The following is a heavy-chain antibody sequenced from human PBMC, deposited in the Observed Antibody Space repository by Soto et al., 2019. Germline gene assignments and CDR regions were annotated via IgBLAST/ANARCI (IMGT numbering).Heavy chain of an antibody. Sequence: SETLSRTCTVSGGSISSGGYYWSWIRQHPGKGLEWIGYIYYSGSTYYNPSLKSRVTISVDTSKNQFSLKLSSVTAADTAVYYCARERNGSGRWLTGYYYYGMDVWGQGTTVTVSS. CDR1: GGSISSGGYY. CDR2: IYYSGST. D-gene: IGHD3-10*01. CDR3: ARERNGSGRWLTGYYYYGMDV. J-gene: IGHJ6*02. V-gene: IGHV4-31*03.